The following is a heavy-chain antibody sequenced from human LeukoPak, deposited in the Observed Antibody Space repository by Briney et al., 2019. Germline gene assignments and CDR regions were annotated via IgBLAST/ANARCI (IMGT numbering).Heavy chain of an antibody. CDR3: ARGPRYYYDSSGYTKY. CDR2: IKQDGSEK. D-gene: IGHD3-22*01. V-gene: IGHV3-7*04. J-gene: IGHJ4*02. Sequence: GGSLRLSCAASGFTFSSHWMSWVRQAPGKGLEWVANIKQDGSEKYYVDSVKGRFTISRDNAKNSLYLQMNSLRAEDTAVYYCARGPRYYYDSSGYTKYWGQGTLVTVSS. CDR1: GFTFSSHW.